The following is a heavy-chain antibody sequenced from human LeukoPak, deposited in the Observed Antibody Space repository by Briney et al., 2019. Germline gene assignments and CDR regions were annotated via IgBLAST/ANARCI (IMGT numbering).Heavy chain of an antibody. CDR1: GFTFSSYS. CDR3: ARDSFSWYY. Sequence: GGSLRLSCEASGFTFSSYSMNWLRRAPGKGLEWVSYISGDSSTKYYADPVKGRFTISRDNAKNSLYLQMNSLRDEDTAVYYCARDSFSWYYWGQGALVTVSS. D-gene: IGHD6-13*01. V-gene: IGHV3-48*02. CDR2: ISGDSSTK. J-gene: IGHJ4*02.